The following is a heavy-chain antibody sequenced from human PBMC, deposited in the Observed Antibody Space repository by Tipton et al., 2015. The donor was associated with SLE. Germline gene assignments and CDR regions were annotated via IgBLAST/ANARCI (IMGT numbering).Heavy chain of an antibody. CDR2: IRSKANSYAT. V-gene: IGHV3-73*01. CDR3: TVVVVVPAAIIDY. Sequence: LSLTCTVSGGSISSHYWSWIRQPPGKGLEWIGRIRSKANSYATAYAASVKGRFTISRDDSKNTAYLQMNSLKTEDTAVYYCTVVVVVPAAIIDYWGQGTLVTVSS. D-gene: IGHD2-2*01. CDR1: GGSISSHY. J-gene: IGHJ4*02.